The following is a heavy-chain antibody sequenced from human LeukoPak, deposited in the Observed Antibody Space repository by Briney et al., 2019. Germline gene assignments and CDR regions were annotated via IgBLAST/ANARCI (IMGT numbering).Heavy chain of an antibody. CDR3: ARKGITGNYYYYGMDV. CDR2: ISAYNGNT. J-gene: IGHJ6*02. Sequence: ASVKVSCKASGYTFTSYGISWVRQAPGQGLEWMGWISAYNGNTNYAQKLQGRVTMTTDTSTSTAYMELRSLRSDDTAVYYCARKGITGNYYYYGMDVWGQGTTVTVSS. D-gene: IGHD1-20*01. V-gene: IGHV1-18*01. CDR1: GYTFTSYG.